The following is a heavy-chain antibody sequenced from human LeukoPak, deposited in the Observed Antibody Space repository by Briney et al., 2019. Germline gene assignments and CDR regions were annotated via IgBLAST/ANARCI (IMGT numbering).Heavy chain of an antibody. CDR1: GGSFSGYY. V-gene: IGHV4-34*01. D-gene: IGHD5-18*01. Sequence: SETLSLTCAVYGGSFSGYYWSWIRQPPGKGLEWIGEINHSGSTNYNPSLKSRVTISVDTTKKQFSLMLSSVTAADKAVYYCARKPWIQLWSFFDYWGQGTLVTVSS. CDR3: ARKPWIQLWSFFDY. J-gene: IGHJ4*02. CDR2: INHSGST.